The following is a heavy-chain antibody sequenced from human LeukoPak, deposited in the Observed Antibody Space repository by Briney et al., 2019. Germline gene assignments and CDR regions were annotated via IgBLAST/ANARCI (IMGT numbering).Heavy chain of an antibody. V-gene: IGHV4-30-2*01. CDR3: ARDNCSGGSCWSYAFDI. D-gene: IGHD2-15*01. CDR1: GGSISSGGYS. CDR2: IYHSGST. J-gene: IGHJ3*02. Sequence: SETLSLTCAVSGGSISSGGYSWSWIRQPPGKGLEWIGYIYHSGSTYYNPSLKSRVTISVDRSKNQFSLKLSSVTAADTAVYYCARDNCSGGSCWSYAFDIWGQGIMVTVSS.